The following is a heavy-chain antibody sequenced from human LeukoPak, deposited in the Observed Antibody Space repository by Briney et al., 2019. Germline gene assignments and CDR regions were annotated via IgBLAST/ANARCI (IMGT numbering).Heavy chain of an antibody. V-gene: IGHV4-38-2*01. CDR2: IYHSGST. CDR3: ARHIFDWLLPFDY. D-gene: IGHD3-9*01. Sequence: SETLSLTCAVSGYSISRGYYWGWIRQPPGKGLEWIGSIYHSGSTYYNPSLKSRVTISVDTTKTQFSRKLSSVTAADTAVYYCARHIFDWLLPFDYWGQGTLVTVSS. CDR1: GYSISRGYY. J-gene: IGHJ4*02.